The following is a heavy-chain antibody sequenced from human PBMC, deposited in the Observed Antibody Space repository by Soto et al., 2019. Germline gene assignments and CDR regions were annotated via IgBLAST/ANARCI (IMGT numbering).Heavy chain of an antibody. CDR1: GFTFSNYA. J-gene: IGHJ6*02. Sequence: GGSLRLSCSASGFTFSNYAMTWVRQAPGQGLEWVSGVTRGGSAYYADSVKGRFTISRDNSKNTVFLQMNSLRAEDTAIYYCAKDDCSICNGPAYNFDMDVWGQGTTVT. CDR2: VTRGGSA. CDR3: AKDDCSICNGPAYNFDMDV. V-gene: IGHV3-23*01. D-gene: IGHD2-15*01.